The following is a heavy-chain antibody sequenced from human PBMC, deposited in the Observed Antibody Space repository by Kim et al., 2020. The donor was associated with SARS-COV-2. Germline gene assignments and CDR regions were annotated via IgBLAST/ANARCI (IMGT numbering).Heavy chain of an antibody. V-gene: IGHV4-34*01. Sequence: SETLSLTCAVYGGSFSGYYWSWIRQPPGKGLEWIGEINHSGSTNYNPSLKSRVTISVDTSKNQFSLKLSSVTAADTAVYYCARGSSSWYRRAFDYWGQGTLVTVSS. CDR3: ARGSSSWYRRAFDY. D-gene: IGHD6-13*01. CDR2: INHSGST. J-gene: IGHJ4*02. CDR1: GGSFSGYY.